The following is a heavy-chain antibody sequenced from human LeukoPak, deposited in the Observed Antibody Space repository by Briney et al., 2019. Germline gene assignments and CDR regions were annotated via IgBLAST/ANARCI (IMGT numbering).Heavy chain of an antibody. CDR2: ISAYNGNT. D-gene: IGHD2-2*01. J-gene: IGHJ6*03. CDR1: GYTFTSYG. V-gene: IGHV1-18*01. CDR3: ARGPIIDIVVVPAANDYYYMDV. Sequence: ASVKVSRKASGYTFTSYGISWVRQAPGQGLEWMGWISAYNGNTNYAQKLQGRVTMTTDTSTSTAYMELRSLRSDDTAVYYCARGPIIDIVVVPAANDYYYMDVWGKGTTVTVSS.